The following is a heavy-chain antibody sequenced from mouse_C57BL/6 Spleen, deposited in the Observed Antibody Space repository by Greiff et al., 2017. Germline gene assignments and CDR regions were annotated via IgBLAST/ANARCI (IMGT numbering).Heavy chain of an antibody. D-gene: IGHD1-1*01. CDR3: AREDYYGSSPDY. Sequence: VMLVESGAELVKPGASVKISCKASGYAFSSSWMNWVKQRPGKGLEWIGQIYPGDGDTNYNGKFKGKATLTADKSSSTAYMQLSSLTSEDSAVYFCAREDYYGSSPDYWGQGTALTVSS. J-gene: IGHJ2*01. CDR1: GYAFSSSW. V-gene: IGHV1-80*01. CDR2: IYPGDGDT.